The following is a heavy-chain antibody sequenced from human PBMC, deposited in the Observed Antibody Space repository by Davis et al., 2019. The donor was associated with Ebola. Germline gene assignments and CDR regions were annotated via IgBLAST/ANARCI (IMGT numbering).Heavy chain of an antibody. CDR1: GFTFSSYW. D-gene: IGHD3-22*01. J-gene: IGHJ4*02. Sequence: LSLTCAASGFTFSSYWMHWVRQAPGKGLVWVSRINSDGSSTSYADSVKGRFTISRDNAKNTLYLQMNSLRAEDTAVYYCARASGSGYYRNWGQGTLVTVSS. CDR3: ARASGSGYYRN. CDR2: INSDGSST. V-gene: IGHV3-74*01.